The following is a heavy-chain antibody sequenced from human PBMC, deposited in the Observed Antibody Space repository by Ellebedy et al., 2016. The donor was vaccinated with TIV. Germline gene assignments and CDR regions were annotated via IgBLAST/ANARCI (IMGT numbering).Heavy chain of an antibody. V-gene: IGHV3-48*01. D-gene: IGHD6-19*01. CDR3: ARDLDKSSGWYGGAAY. CDR1: GFTFNNFG. J-gene: IGHJ4*02. CDR2: ISSSGSTI. Sequence: GESLKISCAASGFTFNNFGMNWVRQAPGKGLEWISYISSSGSTIYYADSVKGRFTISRDNSMTTLYLEMNSLRAEDTAVYYCARDLDKSSGWYGGAAYWGQGTLVTVSS.